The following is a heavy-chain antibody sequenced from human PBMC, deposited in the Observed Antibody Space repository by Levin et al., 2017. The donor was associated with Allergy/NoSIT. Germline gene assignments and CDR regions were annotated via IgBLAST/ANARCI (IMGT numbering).Heavy chain of an antibody. Sequence: SETLSLTCTVSGGSISSYYWSWIRQPPGKGLEWIGYIYYSGSTNYNPSLKSRVTISVDTSKNQFSLKLSSVTAADTAVYYCAREGGTGVGATFDYWGQGTLVTVSS. CDR1: GGSISSYY. V-gene: IGHV4-59*12. D-gene: IGHD1-26*01. CDR3: AREGGTGVGATFDY. CDR2: IYYSGST. J-gene: IGHJ4*02.